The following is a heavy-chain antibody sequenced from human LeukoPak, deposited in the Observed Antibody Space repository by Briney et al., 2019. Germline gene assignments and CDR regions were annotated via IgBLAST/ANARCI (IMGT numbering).Heavy chain of an antibody. D-gene: IGHD2-2*01. CDR3: ARANFLYCSSSTCLFDY. V-gene: IGHV1-2*02. CDR1: GYTFTDYY. J-gene: IGHJ4*02. Sequence: ASVKVSYKASGYTFTDYYMHWVRQAPGQGFEWMGWINPNDGDTNYAQKFQGRVTMTRDTSISTAHMEVSRLRSDDTAVYYCARANFLYCSSSTCLFDYWGQGTLVTVSS. CDR2: INPNDGDT.